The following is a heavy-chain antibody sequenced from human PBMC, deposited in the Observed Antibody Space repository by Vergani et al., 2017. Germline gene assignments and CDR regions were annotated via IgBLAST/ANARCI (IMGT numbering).Heavy chain of an antibody. CDR1: GFTFSSYA. V-gene: IGHV3-23*01. CDR2: ISGSGGST. D-gene: IGHD6-13*01. CDR3: ARDRAVGSSSWIGLDP. J-gene: IGHJ5*02. Sequence: EVQLLESGGGLVQPGGSLRLSCAASGFTFSSYAMSWVRQAPGKGLEWVSGISGSGGSTYYADPVKGRFTISRDNSKNTLYLQVNSLRAEDTAVYYCARDRAVGSSSWIGLDPWGQGTLVTVSS.